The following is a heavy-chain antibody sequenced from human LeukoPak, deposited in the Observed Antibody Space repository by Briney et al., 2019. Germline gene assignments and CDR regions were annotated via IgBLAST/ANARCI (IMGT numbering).Heavy chain of an antibody. J-gene: IGHJ4*02. V-gene: IGHV4-59*01. CDR2: IYYSGST. Sequence: PSETLSLTCTVSGGSIGSYYWSWIRQPPGKGLEWIGYIYYSGSTNYNPSLKSRVTISVDTSKNQFSLKLSSVTAADTAVYYCARDVRRYFDYWGQGTLVTVSS. D-gene: IGHD2-8*01. CDR1: GGSIGSYY. CDR3: ARDVRRYFDY.